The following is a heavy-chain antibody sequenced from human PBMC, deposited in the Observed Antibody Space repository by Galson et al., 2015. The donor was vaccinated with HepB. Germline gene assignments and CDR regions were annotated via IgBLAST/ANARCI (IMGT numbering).Heavy chain of an antibody. J-gene: IGHJ3*02. CDR3: ARERETYYDTNGYNDAFDI. D-gene: IGHD3-22*01. CDR2: IIPIFGPA. Sequence: SVKVSCKASGGTFNSYSITWVRQAPGQGLEWMGGIIPIFGPANYAQKFQGRVTITADKSTSTVFMELGSLRSEGTAVYYCARERETYYDTNGYNDAFDIWGQGTMVTVSS. CDR1: GGTFNSYS. V-gene: IGHV1-69*06.